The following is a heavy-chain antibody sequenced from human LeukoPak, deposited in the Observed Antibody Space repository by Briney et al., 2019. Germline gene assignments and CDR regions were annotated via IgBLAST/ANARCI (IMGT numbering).Heavy chain of an antibody. D-gene: IGHD5-12*01. J-gene: IGHJ4*02. CDR1: RFYFSTYD. Sequence: PGGSLRLSFTASRFYFSTYDMNWVRQVPGKGLEWVSYIDSSGSTTYYAGSVQGRFTISRDNAKNSLYLQMKSLRVEDTAFYYCASAHGGSGYDRPFDYWGQGTLVTVSS. V-gene: IGHV3-48*03. CDR3: ASAHGGSGYDRPFDY. CDR2: IDSSGSTT.